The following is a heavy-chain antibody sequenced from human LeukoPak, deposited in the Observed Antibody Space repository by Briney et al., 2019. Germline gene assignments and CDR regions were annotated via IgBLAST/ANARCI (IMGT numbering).Heavy chain of an antibody. CDR2: IYYSGST. Sequence: PSETLSRTCTVSGGSISSYYWSWIRQPPGKGLEWIGYIYYSGSTNYNPSLKSRVTISVDTSKNQFSLKLSSVTAADTAVYYCARSGYSYGYAFDIWGQGTMVTVSS. CDR3: ARSGYSYGYAFDI. CDR1: GGSISSYY. J-gene: IGHJ3*02. D-gene: IGHD5-18*01. V-gene: IGHV4-59*08.